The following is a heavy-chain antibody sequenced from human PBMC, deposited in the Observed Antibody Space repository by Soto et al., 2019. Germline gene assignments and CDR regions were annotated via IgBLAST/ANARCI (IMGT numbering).Heavy chain of an antibody. CDR3: ARDAGGDSDH. J-gene: IGHJ1*01. CDR2: IYSGGAT. D-gene: IGHD4-17*01. V-gene: IGHV3-53*02. CDR1: GFNVSSNY. Sequence: EVQLVETGGGLIQPGGSLRLSCAASGFNVSSNYMSWVRQAPGKGLEWVSDIYSGGATYYADSVKGRFTISRDNSKNTLYLQMNSLRAEDTAVYYCARDAGGDSDHWGQGTLVTVSS.